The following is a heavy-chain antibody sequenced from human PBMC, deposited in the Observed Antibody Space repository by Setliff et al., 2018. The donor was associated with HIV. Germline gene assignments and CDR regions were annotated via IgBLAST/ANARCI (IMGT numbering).Heavy chain of an antibody. CDR2: IYTSGST. J-gene: IGHJ6*02. Sequence: PSETLSLRLSCAASRFSFNSYSMNWIRQPAGKGLEWIGRIYTSGSTNYNPSLKSRVTISVDTSRNQFSLKLSSVTAADTAVYYCAREDYYYYGMDVWGQGTTVTVSS. CDR3: AREDYYYYGMDV. CDR1: RFSFNSYS. V-gene: IGHV4-4*07.